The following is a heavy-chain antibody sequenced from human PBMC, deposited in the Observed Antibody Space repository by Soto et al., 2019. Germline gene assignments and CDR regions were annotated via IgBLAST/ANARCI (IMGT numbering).Heavy chain of an antibody. CDR1: GFTFSSYW. J-gene: IGHJ6*03. D-gene: IGHD3-10*01. CDR3: AREGKDYYYMDV. Sequence: GGSLRLSCAASGFTFSSYWMHWVRQAPGKGLVWVSRINSDGSSTSYADSMKGRFIISRDNAKNTLYLQMNSLRAEDTAVYYCAREGKDYYYMDVWGKGTTVTVSS. V-gene: IGHV3-74*01. CDR2: INSDGSST.